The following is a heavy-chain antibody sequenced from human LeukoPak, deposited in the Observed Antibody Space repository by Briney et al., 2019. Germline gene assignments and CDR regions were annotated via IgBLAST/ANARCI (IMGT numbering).Heavy chain of an antibody. D-gene: IGHD2-2*01. V-gene: IGHV3-49*04. CDR3: TRDPRRYCSSTSCYAG. CDR2: IRSKAYGGTT. J-gene: IGHJ4*02. CDR1: GFTFGDYA. Sequence: GRSLRLSCTASGFTFGDYAMSWVRQAPGKGLEWVGFIRSKAYGGTTEYAASVKGRFTISRDDSKSIAYLQMNSLKTEDTAVYYCTRDPRRYCSSTSCYAGRGQGTLVTVSS.